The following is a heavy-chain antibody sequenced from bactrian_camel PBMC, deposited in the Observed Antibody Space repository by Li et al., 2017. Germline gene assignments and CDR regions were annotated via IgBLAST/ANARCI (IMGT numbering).Heavy chain of an antibody. J-gene: IGHJ4*01. CDR3: AAGAVRDPSYCNVWATFSN. CDR1: GYTYRRAC. V-gene: IGHV3S40*01. Sequence: VQLVESGGGSVQSGGSLRLSCAASGYTYRRACMGWRRQAQGKPREGVAGIRTGTGNTYYADSVKGRFTISRDNDKSAVYLRMNSLDPLDTAMYYCAAGAVRDPSYCNVWATFSNWGQGTQVTVS. CDR2: IRTGTGNT. D-gene: IGHD1*01.